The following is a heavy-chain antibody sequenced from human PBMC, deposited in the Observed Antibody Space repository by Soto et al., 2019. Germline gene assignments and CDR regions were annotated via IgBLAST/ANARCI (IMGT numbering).Heavy chain of an antibody. Sequence: QVQLVESGGGVVQPGRSLRLSCAASGFTFSSYGMHWVRQAPGKGLEWVAVIWYDGSNKYYADSVKGRFTISRDNSKNTLYLKMNSLRAEDTAVYYCARDNSSSWYGQKSWFDHWGQGTLVTVSS. CDR1: GFTFSSYG. J-gene: IGHJ5*02. CDR3: ARDNSSSWYGQKSWFDH. CDR2: IWYDGSNK. D-gene: IGHD6-13*01. V-gene: IGHV3-33*01.